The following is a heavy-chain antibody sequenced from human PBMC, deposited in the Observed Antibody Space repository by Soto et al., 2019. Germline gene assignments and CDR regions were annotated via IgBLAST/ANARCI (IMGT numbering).Heavy chain of an antibody. Sequence: GGSLRLSCAASGFTFSDYYMSWIRQAPGKGLEWVSYISSSSSYTNYADSVKGRFTISRDNAKNSLYLQMNSLRAEDTAVYYCARGGNSVWYSYGSELWFYFDYWGQGTLVTVSS. D-gene: IGHD5-18*01. V-gene: IGHV3-11*05. CDR3: ARGGNSVWYSYGSELWFYFDY. J-gene: IGHJ4*02. CDR2: ISSSSSYT. CDR1: GFTFSDYY.